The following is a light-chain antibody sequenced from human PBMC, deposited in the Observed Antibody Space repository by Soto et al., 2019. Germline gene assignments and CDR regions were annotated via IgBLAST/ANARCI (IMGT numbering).Light chain of an antibody. CDR1: SSDVGAYNY. CDR3: SSYTSSNTLV. CDR2: EVS. V-gene: IGLV2-14*01. J-gene: IGLJ2*01. Sequence: QSALTQPASVSGSHGQSITISCTGTSSDVGAYNYVSGYQQHPGKAPKLMIFEVSDRPSGVSNRFSGSKSGNTASLTISGLQAEDEADYYCSSYTSSNTLVFGGGTQLTVL.